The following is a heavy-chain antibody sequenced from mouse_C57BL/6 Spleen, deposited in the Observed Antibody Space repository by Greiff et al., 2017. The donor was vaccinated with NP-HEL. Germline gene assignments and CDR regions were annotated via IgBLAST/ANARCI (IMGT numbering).Heavy chain of an antibody. CDR1: GYTFTSYW. D-gene: IGHD2-4*01. J-gene: IGHJ1*03. CDR2: IDPSDSYT. V-gene: IGHV1-50*01. CDR3: ARHIYYDYHWYFDV. Sequence: QVQLQQPGAELVKPGASVKLSCKASGYTFTSYWMQWVKQRPGQGLEWIGEIDPSDSYTNYNQKFKGKATLTVDTSSSTAYMQLSSLTSEDSAVYYCARHIYYDYHWYFDVWGTGTTVTVSS.